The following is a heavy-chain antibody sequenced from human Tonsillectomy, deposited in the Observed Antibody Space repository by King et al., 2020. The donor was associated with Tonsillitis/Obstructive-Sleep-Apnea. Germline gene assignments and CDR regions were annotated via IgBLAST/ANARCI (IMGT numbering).Heavy chain of an antibody. CDR2: IHSSSSYT. V-gene: IGHV3-11*05. CDR1: GFTFSDYY. CDR3: ARSGITGTTTDYHYIDV. J-gene: IGHJ6*03. D-gene: IGHD1-14*01. Sequence: VQLVESGGGLVKPGGSLRLSCAASGFTFSDYYMTWIRQAPGKGLEWVSNIHSSSSYTNYADSVKGRVTISRDNAKNLLYLQMNILRAEDTAVSYCARSGITGTTTDYHYIDVWGKGTTVTVSS.